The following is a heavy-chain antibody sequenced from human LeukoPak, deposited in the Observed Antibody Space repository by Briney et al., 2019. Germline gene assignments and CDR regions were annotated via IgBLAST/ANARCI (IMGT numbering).Heavy chain of an antibody. D-gene: IGHD3-3*01. Sequence: ASVTVSCKASGYTFTSYAMNWVRQAPGQGLEWMGWINTNTGNPTYAQGFTGRFVFSLDTSVSTAYLQISSLKAEDTAVYYCARDDNDFWSGYYSAKYYFDYWGQGTLVTVSS. CDR1: GYTFTSYA. CDR3: ARDDNDFWSGYYSAKYYFDY. V-gene: IGHV7-4-1*02. CDR2: INTNTGNP. J-gene: IGHJ4*02.